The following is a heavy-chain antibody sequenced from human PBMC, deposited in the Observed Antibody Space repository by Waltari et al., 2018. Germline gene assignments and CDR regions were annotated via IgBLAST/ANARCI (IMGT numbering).Heavy chain of an antibody. J-gene: IGHJ3*02. Sequence: EVQLVESGGGLVKPGGSLRLSCAASGFTFSNAWMSWVRPAPGKGLQWVGRIKSKTDGGTTDYAAPVKGRFTISRDDSKNTLYLQMNSLKTEDTAVYYCTTDRNRGIAAPGGAFDIWGQGTMVTVSS. CDR2: IKSKTDGGTT. D-gene: IGHD6-13*01. CDR1: GFTFSNAW. CDR3: TTDRNRGIAAPGGAFDI. V-gene: IGHV3-15*01.